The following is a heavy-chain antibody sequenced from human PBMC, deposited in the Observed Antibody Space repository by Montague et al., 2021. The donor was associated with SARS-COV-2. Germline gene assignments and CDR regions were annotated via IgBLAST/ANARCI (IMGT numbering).Heavy chain of an antibody. J-gene: IGHJ4*02. CDR1: GGSFSDYY. V-gene: IGHV4-34*01. CDR2: INHRGSS. Sequence: SETLSLTCAVYGGSFSDYYWTWIRQSPGKGLEWIGEINHRGSSNYNPSLKSRISMSVDTSKNQFSLDLTSVTAADTAVYYCARGAPGYWGQGTLVTVSS. CDR3: ARGAPGY.